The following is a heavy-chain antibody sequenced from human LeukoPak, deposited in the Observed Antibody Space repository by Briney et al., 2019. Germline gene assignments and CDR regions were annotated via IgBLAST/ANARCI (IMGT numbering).Heavy chain of an antibody. Sequence: SETLSLTCAVYGWSFNDHYWNWIRQPPGKGLEWIGEINARGDTNFNPSLKSRVTISVDTSKNQFSLTLTSMIAADTAVYYCARGQVPAARGYNWFDPCGQGTLVTVSS. CDR2: INARGDT. J-gene: IGHJ5*02. D-gene: IGHD2-2*01. CDR3: ARGQVPAARGYNWFDP. CDR1: GWSFNDHY. V-gene: IGHV4-34*01.